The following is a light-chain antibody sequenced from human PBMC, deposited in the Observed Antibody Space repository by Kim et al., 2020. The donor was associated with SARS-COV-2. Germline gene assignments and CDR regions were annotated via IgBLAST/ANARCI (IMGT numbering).Light chain of an antibody. V-gene: IGLV4-69*01. Sequence: ASVKLTCTLSRGHSSYAIAWHQQQPEKGPRFLMKLNSDGSHTKGDGIPDRFSGSSSGTERYLTISSLQSEDEADYYCQTWGTGIVVFGGGTQLTVL. J-gene: IGLJ2*01. CDR2: LNSDGSH. CDR3: QTWGTGIVV. CDR1: RGHSSYA.